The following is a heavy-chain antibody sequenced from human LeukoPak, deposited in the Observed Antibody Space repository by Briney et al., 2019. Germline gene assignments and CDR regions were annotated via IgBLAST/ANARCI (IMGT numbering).Heavy chain of an antibody. CDR3: ARRAGAYSHPYDY. CDR2: ISYDGSSK. CDR1: GFTFSNAW. D-gene: IGHD4/OR15-4a*01. Sequence: GGSLRLSCAASGFTFSNAWMSWVRQAPGKGLEWVAVISYDGSSKYYADPVKGRFTISRDNSKNTLYLQMNSLRAEDTAVYYCARRAGAYSHPYDYWGQGTLVTVSS. V-gene: IGHV3-30*14. J-gene: IGHJ4*02.